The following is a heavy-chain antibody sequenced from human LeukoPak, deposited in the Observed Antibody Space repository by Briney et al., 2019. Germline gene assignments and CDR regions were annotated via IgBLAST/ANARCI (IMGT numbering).Heavy chain of an antibody. CDR1: GGTFSSYA. J-gene: IGHJ4*02. CDR3: ARETGWGSYGLDY. D-gene: IGHD3-16*01. V-gene: IGHV1-69*13. CDR2: IIPIFGTA. Sequence: SVKVSCKASGGTFSSYAISWVRQAPGQGLEWMGGIIPIFGTANYAQEFQGRVTITADESTSTAYMELSSLRSEDTAVYYCARETGWGSYGLDYWGQGTLVTVSS.